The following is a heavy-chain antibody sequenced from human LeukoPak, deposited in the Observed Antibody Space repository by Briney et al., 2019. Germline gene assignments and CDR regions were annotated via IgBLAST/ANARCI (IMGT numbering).Heavy chain of an antibody. Sequence: GGPLRLSCAASGFTYSSYRMACVRQAPGKGREGVANIQEDGSDKYYVHSVKGRFTISRDNARNSLYRQMNSLRAEDTAVYYCARDKGYNCFDPWGQGTLVTVSS. CDR2: IQEDGSDK. CDR1: GFTYSSYR. J-gene: IGHJ5*02. CDR3: ARDKGYNCFDP. V-gene: IGHV3-7*04.